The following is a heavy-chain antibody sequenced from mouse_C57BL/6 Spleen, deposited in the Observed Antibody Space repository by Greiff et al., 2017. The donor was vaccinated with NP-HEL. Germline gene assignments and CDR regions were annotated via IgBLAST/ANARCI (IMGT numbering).Heavy chain of an antibody. CDR2: IYPRSGNT. D-gene: IGHD2-2*01. Sequence: VQLQQSGAELARPGASVKLSCKASGYTFTSYGISWVKQRTGQGLEWIGEIYPRSGNTYYNEKFKGKATLTADKSSSTAYMELRSLTSEDSAVYVCAFSTMVTTPFAYWGQGTLVTVSA. CDR3: AFSTMVTTPFAY. V-gene: IGHV1-81*01. CDR1: GYTFTSYG. J-gene: IGHJ3*01.